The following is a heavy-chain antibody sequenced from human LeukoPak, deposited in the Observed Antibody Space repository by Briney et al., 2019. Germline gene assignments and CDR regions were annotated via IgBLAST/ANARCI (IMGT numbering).Heavy chain of an antibody. D-gene: IGHD1-1*01. J-gene: IGHJ5*02. CDR2: IHPEGNEK. V-gene: IGHV3-7*04. Sequence: PGGSLRLSCAVSGFSFSNFWMSWVRQAPGMGLEWVANIHPEGNEKYHVESVKGRFTISRDNTKNLLFLQMNGLRVEDTAVYYCARGDDSYGHHWGQGTLVTVSS. CDR1: GFSFSNFW. CDR3: ARGDDSYGHH.